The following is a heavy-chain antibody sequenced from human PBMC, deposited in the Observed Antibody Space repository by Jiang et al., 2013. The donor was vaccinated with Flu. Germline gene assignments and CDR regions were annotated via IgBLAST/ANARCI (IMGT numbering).Heavy chain of an antibody. CDR1: GFTFSSYG. D-gene: IGHD2-15*01. CDR3: ARDPAVVDNFDY. Sequence: VESGGGVVQPGRSLRLSCAASGFTFSSYGMHWVRQAPGKGLEWVAVIWYDGSNKYYADSVKGRFTISRDNSKNTLYLQMNSLRAEDTAIYYCARDPAVVDNFDYWGQGTLVTVSS. J-gene: IGHJ4*02. V-gene: IGHV3-33*01. CDR2: IWYDGSNK.